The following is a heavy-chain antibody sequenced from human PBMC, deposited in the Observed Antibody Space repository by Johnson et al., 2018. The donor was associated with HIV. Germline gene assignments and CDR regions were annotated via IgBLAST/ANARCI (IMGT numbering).Heavy chain of an antibody. CDR1: GFSVSSYY. V-gene: IGHV3-66*01. D-gene: IGHD5-24*01. J-gene: IGHJ3*01. CDR3: GRACRDWYPWDGFCV. Sequence: VQLVESGGGLVQPGGSLRLSCAASGFSVSSYYMSWVRQAPGKGLEWVSVLFSGGTTYYADSVMGSFTITRDNSKNTLFHQMNSLRPEDSAVFYWGRACRDWYPWDGFCVWGQGKMVTV. CDR2: LFSGGTT.